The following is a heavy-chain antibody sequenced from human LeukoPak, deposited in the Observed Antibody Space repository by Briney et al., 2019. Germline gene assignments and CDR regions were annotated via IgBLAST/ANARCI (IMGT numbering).Heavy chain of an antibody. CDR2: ISSSSSYI. D-gene: IGHD5-18*01. J-gene: IGHJ4*02. CDR3: ARGPAAMVNFDY. Sequence: GGSLRLSCAVSGFTFSSYSMNWVRQAPGKGLEWVSSISSSSSYIYYADSVKGRFTISRDNAKNSLYLQMNSLRAEDTAVYYCARGPAAMVNFDYWGQGTLVTVSS. V-gene: IGHV3-21*01. CDR1: GFTFSSYS.